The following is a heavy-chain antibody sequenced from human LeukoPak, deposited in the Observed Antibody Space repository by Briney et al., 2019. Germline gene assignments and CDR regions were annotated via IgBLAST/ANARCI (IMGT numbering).Heavy chain of an antibody. CDR1: GGSISSSSYY. CDR3: ARRYSYSSLPDY. D-gene: IGHD6-19*01. Sequence: PSETLSLTCTVSGGSISSSSYYWGWIRQPPGKGLEWIGSIYYSGSTYYNPSLESRVTISVDTSKNQFSLKLSSVTAADTAVYYCARRYSYSSLPDYWGQGTLVTVSS. J-gene: IGHJ4*02. V-gene: IGHV4-39*01. CDR2: IYYSGST.